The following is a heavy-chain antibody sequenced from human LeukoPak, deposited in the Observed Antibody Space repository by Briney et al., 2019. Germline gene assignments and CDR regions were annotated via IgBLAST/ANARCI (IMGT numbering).Heavy chain of an antibody. Sequence: GGSLRLSCAASGFTFSSYWMSWVRQAPGKGLEWVANIKQDGSEKYYVDSVKGRFIISRDNAKNSLYLQMNSLRAEDTAVYYCARDQSSGWYGSGWFDPWGQGTLVTVSS. J-gene: IGHJ5*02. CDR3: ARDQSSGWYGSGWFDP. D-gene: IGHD6-19*01. CDR2: IKQDGSEK. CDR1: GFTFSSYW. V-gene: IGHV3-7*01.